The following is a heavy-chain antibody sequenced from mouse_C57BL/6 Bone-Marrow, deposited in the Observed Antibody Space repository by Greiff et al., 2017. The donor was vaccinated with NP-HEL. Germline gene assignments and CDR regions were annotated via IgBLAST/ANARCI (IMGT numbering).Heavy chain of an antibody. J-gene: IGHJ1*03. CDR2: INPNNGGT. CDR1: GYTFTDYN. CDR3: ARKGGYYPYWYFDV. D-gene: IGHD2-3*01. Sequence: VQLKESGPELVKPGASVKIPCKASGYTFTDYNMDWVKQSHGKSLEWIGDINPNNGGTIYNQKFRGKATLTVDKSSSTAYMELRSLTSEDTAVYYCARKGGYYPYWYFDVWGTGTTVTVSS. V-gene: IGHV1-18*01.